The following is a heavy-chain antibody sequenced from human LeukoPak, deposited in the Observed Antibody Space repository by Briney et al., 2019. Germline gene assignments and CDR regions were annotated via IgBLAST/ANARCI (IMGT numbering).Heavy chain of an antibody. J-gene: IGHJ4*02. Sequence: GGSLRLSCAASGFTVSSNYMSWVRQAPGKGLEWVSVIYSGGSTYYADSVKGRFTISRDNSKNTLYLQMNSLRAEDTAVYYCAKIVLVVTTTDSQADFDYWGQGTLATVSS. D-gene: IGHD2-8*02. CDR1: GFTVSSNY. CDR3: AKIVLVVTTTDSQADFDY. CDR2: IYSGGST. V-gene: IGHV3-53*01.